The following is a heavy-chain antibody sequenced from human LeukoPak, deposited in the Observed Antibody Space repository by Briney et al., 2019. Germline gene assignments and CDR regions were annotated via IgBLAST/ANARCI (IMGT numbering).Heavy chain of an antibody. CDR1: GFTFTSYA. CDR2: ISGSGGST. D-gene: IGHD3-10*01. Sequence: GGSLRLSCAASGFTFTSYAMSWVRQAPGKVLEWVSTISGSGGSTYFADSVQGRFTISRDNSKNTLYLQMSSLRAEDTAVYYCAKTYGSGTYVNFYYYMDVWGKGTTVTVSS. J-gene: IGHJ6*03. CDR3: AKTYGSGTYVNFYYYMDV. V-gene: IGHV3-23*01.